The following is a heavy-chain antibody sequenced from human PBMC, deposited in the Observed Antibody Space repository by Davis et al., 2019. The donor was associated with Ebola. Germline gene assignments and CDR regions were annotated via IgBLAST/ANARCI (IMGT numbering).Heavy chain of an antibody. J-gene: IGHJ6*02. CDR2: ITGGGDYI. CDR3: ARDRCSGGSCPDSYGMDV. V-gene: IGHV3-21*01. Sequence: GGALRLSCAASGFTFSSYTMNWVRQAPGKGLEWVSSITGGGDYIFYADSVKGRFTISRDNAKNSLYLQMNNLRADDTAVYYCARDRCSGGSCPDSYGMDVWGQGTTVTVSS. D-gene: IGHD2-15*01. CDR1: GFTFSSYT.